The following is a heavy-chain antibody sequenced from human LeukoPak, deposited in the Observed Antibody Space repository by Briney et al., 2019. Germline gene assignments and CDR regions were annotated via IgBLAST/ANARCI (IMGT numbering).Heavy chain of an antibody. CDR3: AKDRAPYCSSSSCYGNFDY. J-gene: IGHJ4*02. Sequence: GGSTYYADSVRGRFTISRDNSKNTLYLQMNRLRAEDTALYYCAKDRAPYCSSSSCYGNFDYWGQGTLVTVSS. D-gene: IGHD2-2*01. CDR2: GGST. V-gene: IGHV3-23*01.